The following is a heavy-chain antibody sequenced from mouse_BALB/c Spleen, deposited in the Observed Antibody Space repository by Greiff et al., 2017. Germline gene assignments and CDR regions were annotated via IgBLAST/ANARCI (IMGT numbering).Heavy chain of an antibody. J-gene: IGHJ3*01. CDR3: ARLLWYDGGFAY. D-gene: IGHD2-1*01. V-gene: IGHV4-1*02. CDR1: GFDFSRYW. Sequence: EVKLVESGGGLVQPGGSLKLSCAASGFDFSRYWMSWVRQAPGKGLEWIGEINPDSSTINYTPSLKDKFIISRDNAKNTLYLQMSKVRSEDTALYYCARLLWYDGGFAYWGQGTLVTVSA. CDR2: INPDSSTI.